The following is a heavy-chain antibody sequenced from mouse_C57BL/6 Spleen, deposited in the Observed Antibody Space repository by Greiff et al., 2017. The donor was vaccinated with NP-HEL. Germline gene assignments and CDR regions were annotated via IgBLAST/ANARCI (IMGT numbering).Heavy chain of an antibody. Sequence: VKLMESGPGLVQPSQSLSITCTVSGFSLTSYGVHWVRQSPGKGLEWLGVIWSGGSKDYNAAFISRLSISKDNSKSQVFFKMNSLQADDTAIYYCSRSHYYVSSPFDYWGQGTTLTVSS. CDR3: SRSHYYVSSPFDY. J-gene: IGHJ2*01. CDR2: IWSGGSK. D-gene: IGHD1-1*01. CDR1: GFSLTSYG. V-gene: IGHV2-2*01.